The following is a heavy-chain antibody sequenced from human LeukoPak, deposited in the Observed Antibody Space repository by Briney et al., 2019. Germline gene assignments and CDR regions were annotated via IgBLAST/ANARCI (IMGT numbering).Heavy chain of an antibody. V-gene: IGHV3-23*01. Sequence: GGSLRLSCTVSGFTFSSFAMSWVRQAPGKGLEWVSTITGGSGAKYYADSVKGRFTISRDNSKDTLYLQMHSLRAEDTAVYFCAKDTPLTTYTSGWSSNSFDYWGLGTLVTVSS. D-gene: IGHD6-19*01. CDR3: AKDTPLTTYTSGWSSNSFDY. J-gene: IGHJ4*02. CDR1: GFTFSSFA. CDR2: ITGGSGAK.